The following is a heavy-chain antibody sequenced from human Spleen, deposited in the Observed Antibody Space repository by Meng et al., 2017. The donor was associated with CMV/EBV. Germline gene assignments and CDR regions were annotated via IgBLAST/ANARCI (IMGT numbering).Heavy chain of an antibody. CDR2: IIPTLGIA. CDR3: AREIHLYGMDV. V-gene: IGHV1-69*10. Sequence: SVKVSCKASGGTFRSYAISWVRQAPGQGLEWMGGIIPTLGIANYAQKFQGRVTITADKSTSTGYMELSRLRSEDTAVYYCAREIHLYGMDVWGQGTTVTVSS. CDR1: GGTFRSYA. J-gene: IGHJ6*02. D-gene: IGHD5-18*01.